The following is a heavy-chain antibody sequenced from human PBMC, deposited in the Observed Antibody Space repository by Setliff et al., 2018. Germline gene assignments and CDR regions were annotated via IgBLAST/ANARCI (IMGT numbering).Heavy chain of an antibody. CDR3: SRGQDNSKVGHD. CDR2: IHPTEGA. Sequence: SETLSLTCAVYGGSFSNFYLTWIRQSPGKGLEWIGEIHPTEGAKYNPSLQSRVTMSVDTSSKQHSLKLTSVTAADTAMYYCSRGQDNSKVGHDWGQGTLVTVSS. CDR1: GGSFSNFY. J-gene: IGHJ4*02. D-gene: IGHD1-20*01. V-gene: IGHV4-34*01.